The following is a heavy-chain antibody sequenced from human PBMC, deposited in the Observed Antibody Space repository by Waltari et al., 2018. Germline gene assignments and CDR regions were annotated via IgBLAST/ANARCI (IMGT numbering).Heavy chain of an antibody. J-gene: IGHJ6*02. CDR3: ARGPY. CDR1: GFTFSSSW. CDR2: IKEDGSGR. Sequence: EVRLVESGGGLVQPGGSLRLSCAASGFTFSSSWMSWVRQAPGKGLEWGASIKEDGSGRYYVDSAKGRSTISRDNAKTSLFLQMNSLRVEDTAVYYCARGPYWGQGTTVTVSS. V-gene: IGHV3-7*04. D-gene: IGHD2-21*01.